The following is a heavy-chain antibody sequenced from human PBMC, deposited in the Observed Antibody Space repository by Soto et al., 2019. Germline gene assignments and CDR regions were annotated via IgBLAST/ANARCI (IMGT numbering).Heavy chain of an antibody. CDR1: GFTFSDYA. J-gene: IGHJ4*02. D-gene: IGHD6-19*01. Sequence: PGGSLRLSCTASGFTFSDYAMSWVRQAPGKGLEWVSAISGSGGSTYYADSVKGRFTISRDNSKNTLYLQMNSLRAEDTAVYYCAKDTSSGPRNYWGQGTLVTVSS. CDR3: AKDTSSGPRNY. CDR2: ISGSGGST. V-gene: IGHV3-23*01.